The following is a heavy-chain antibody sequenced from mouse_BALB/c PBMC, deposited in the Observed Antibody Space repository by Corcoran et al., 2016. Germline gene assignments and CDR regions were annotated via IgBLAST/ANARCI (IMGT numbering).Heavy chain of an antibody. CDR3: VRGIVDSDCYMDD. V-gene: IGHV8-12*01. D-gene: IGHD2-4*01. CDR2: IWWDDDK. J-gene: IGHJ4*01. CDR1: GFSLRTSGMG. Sequence: QVTLKESGPGILQSSQTLSLTCSFSGFSLRTSGMGVGWIRQPSGKGLEWLAHIWWDDDKHSNPSLKSQFTISKDTSRNQVFLRITSVDTPANDCYRCVRGIVDSDCYMDDWGKGTTVTVSS.